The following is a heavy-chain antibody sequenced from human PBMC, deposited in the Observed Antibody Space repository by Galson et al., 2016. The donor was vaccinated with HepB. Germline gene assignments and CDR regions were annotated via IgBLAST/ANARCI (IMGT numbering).Heavy chain of an antibody. Sequence: SLRLSCAASGFTFSRYSMNWVRQVPGKGLEWVSYISDSGSTTYYVDSVKGRFTISRDNAKNSLYLQRNSLRDEDTAVYYCTREGLSGEPLDYWGQGTLVTVSS. V-gene: IGHV3-48*02. CDR1: GFTFSRYS. CDR2: ISDSGSTT. D-gene: IGHD3-16*01. J-gene: IGHJ4*02. CDR3: TREGLSGEPLDY.